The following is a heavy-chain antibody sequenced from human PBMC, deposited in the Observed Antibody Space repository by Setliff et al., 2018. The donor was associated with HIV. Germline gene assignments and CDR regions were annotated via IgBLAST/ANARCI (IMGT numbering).Heavy chain of an antibody. CDR1: GGTFSNYA. CDR2: ISGFNGNT. J-gene: IGHJ3*02. V-gene: IGHV1-18*01. D-gene: IGHD6-19*01. Sequence: GASVKVSCKASGGTFSNYAISWVRQAPGQGLEWMGWISGFNGNTKYAQSFQDRVAMTTETATSTAYMEMRSLRSDDTAVYFCARVPYRSAWFSGGHDAFDIWGQGTMVTVSS. CDR3: ARVPYRSAWFSGGHDAFDI.